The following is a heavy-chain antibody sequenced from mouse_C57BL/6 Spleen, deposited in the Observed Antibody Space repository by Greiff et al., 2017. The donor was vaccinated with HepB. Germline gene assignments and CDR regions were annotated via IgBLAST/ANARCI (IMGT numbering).Heavy chain of an antibody. V-gene: IGHV1-4*01. J-gene: IGHJ2*01. Sequence: VKLQESGAELARPGASVKMSCKASGYTFTSYTMHWVKQRPGQGLEWIGYINPSSGYTKYNQKFKDKATLTADKSSSTAYMQLSSLTSEDSAVYYCARGDADYFDYWGQGTTLTVSS. CDR2: INPSSGYT. CDR3: ARGDADYFDY. CDR1: GYTFTSYT.